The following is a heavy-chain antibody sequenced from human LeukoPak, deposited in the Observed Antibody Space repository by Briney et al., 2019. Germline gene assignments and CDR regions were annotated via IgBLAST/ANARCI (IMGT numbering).Heavy chain of an antibody. Sequence: ASETLSLTCTVSGGSISSYYWSWIRQPPGKGLEWIGYIYYSGSTNYNPSLKSRVTISVDTSKNQFSLKLSSVTAAETAVYYCAGGFRGYSYGFPYFDLWGRGTLVTVSS. CDR3: AGGFRGYSYGFPYFDL. V-gene: IGHV4-59*01. CDR2: IYYSGST. CDR1: GGSISSYY. D-gene: IGHD5-18*01. J-gene: IGHJ2*01.